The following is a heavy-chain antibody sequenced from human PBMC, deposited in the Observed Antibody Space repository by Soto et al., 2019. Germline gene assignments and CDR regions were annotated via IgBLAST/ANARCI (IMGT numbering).Heavy chain of an antibody. CDR1: GFTFSTYS. CDR2: ISSPSSSI. Sequence: GGSLRLSCAASGFTFSTYSMNWVRQAPGKGLEWVSYISSPSSSIYYADSIKGRFIIPRDNAKNSLYLQMNSLRDEDTAVYYCARDLTFPATRRGMDVWGQGTTVTVSS. J-gene: IGHJ6*02. V-gene: IGHV3-48*02. CDR3: ARDLTFPATRRGMDV.